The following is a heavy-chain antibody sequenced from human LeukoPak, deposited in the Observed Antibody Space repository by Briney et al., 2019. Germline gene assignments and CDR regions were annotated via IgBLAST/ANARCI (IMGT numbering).Heavy chain of an antibody. Sequence: SETLSLTCAVSGGSIRSGGYSWSWIRQPPGKGLEWIGSIYYSVSAYYNPSLKSRVTISIDPSKNQFSLKLSSVTAADTAVYYCARTDYSDYRHMFDYWGQGTLVTVSS. CDR3: ARTDYSDYRHMFDY. V-gene: IGHV4-30-4*07. J-gene: IGHJ4*02. D-gene: IGHD4-11*01. CDR2: IYYSVSA. CDR1: GGSIRSGGYS.